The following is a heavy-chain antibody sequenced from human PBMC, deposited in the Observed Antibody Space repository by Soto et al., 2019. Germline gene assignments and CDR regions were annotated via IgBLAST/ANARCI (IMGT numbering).Heavy chain of an antibody. CDR1: GFTFTSSA. V-gene: IGHV1-58*01. D-gene: IGHD5-18*01. CDR2: IVVGSGNP. CDR3: AAESVLVDRAMVSDY. Sequence: QMQLVQSGPEVKKPGTSVKVSCKASGFTFTSSAVQWVRQARGQRLEWIGWIVVGSGNPNYAQKFQERVTITRDMSTSTAYMELSSLRSEDTAVYYCAAESVLVDRAMVSDYWGQGTLVTVSS. J-gene: IGHJ4*02.